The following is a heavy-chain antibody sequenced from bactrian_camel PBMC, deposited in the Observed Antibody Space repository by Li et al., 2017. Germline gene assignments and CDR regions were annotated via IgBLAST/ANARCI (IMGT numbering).Heavy chain of an antibody. CDR1: GSTLSSYA. CDR3: ATEISGY. V-gene: IGHV3S30*01. CDR2: VGNGGGL. Sequence: QLVESGGGLVQPGGSLRLSCVASGSTLSSYAMNWVRQAPGKGLEWVSGVGNGGGLYYADSVKGRFTVSRDNTKNTLYLQLNSLKIEDSGVYYCATEISGYWGQGTQVTVS. J-gene: IGHJ6*01. D-gene: IGHD1*01.